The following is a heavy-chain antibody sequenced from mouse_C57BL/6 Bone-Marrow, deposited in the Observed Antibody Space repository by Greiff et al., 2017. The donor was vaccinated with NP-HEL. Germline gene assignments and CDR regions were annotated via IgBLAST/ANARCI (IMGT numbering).Heavy chain of an antibody. CDR1: GYTFTSYW. J-gene: IGHJ2*01. V-gene: IGHV1-64*01. CDR2: IHPNSGST. Sequence: QVQLQQSGAELVKPGASVKLSCKASGYTFTSYWMHWVKQRPGQGLEWIGMIHPNSGSTNYNEKFKSKATLTVDKSSSTAYMQLSSLTSEDSAVYYCARDYDGKEYYFDYWGQGTTLTVSS. CDR3: ARDYDGKEYYFDY. D-gene: IGHD2-3*01.